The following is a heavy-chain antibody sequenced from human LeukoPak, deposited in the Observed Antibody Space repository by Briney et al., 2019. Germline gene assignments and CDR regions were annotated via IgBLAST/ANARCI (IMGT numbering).Heavy chain of an antibody. Sequence: SETLSLTCSVSGGSISSSSYHWDWIRQPPGQGLEWIGGIYSSGSTSYNPSLKSRVTMSVDTAKNQFSLKLSSVTAADTAMYYCARHDSSVDYADYWGQGTLVTVSS. D-gene: IGHD3-22*01. CDR1: GGSISSSSYH. V-gene: IGHV4-39*01. CDR2: IYSSGST. CDR3: ARHDSSVDYADY. J-gene: IGHJ4*02.